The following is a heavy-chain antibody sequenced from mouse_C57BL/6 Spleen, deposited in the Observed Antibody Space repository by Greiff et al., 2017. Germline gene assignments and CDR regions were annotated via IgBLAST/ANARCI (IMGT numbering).Heavy chain of an antibody. V-gene: IGHV1-20*01. CDR3: ARGGDSDYGSWFAY. CDR2: INPYNGDT. CDR1: GYSFTGYF. Sequence: VQLKQSGPELVKPGDSVKISCKASGYSFTGYFMTWVMQSHGKSLEWIGRINPYNGDTFYNQKFKGKATLTVDKSSSTAHMELRSLTSEDSAVYYCARGGDSDYGSWFAYWGQGTLVTVSA. D-gene: IGHD2-4*01. J-gene: IGHJ3*01.